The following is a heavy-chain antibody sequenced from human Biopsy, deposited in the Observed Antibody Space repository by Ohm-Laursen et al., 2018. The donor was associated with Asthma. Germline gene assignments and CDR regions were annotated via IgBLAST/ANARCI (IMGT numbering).Heavy chain of an antibody. D-gene: IGHD5-18*01. V-gene: IGHV3-30*03. CDR3: AREGESSYGLRSPNFDV. CDR1: GFSFSRYG. CDR2: ISFDGRQT. J-gene: IGHJ3*01. Sequence: SLRLSCSASGFSFSRYGMHWVRQAPGKGLEWVAVISFDGRQTYYADSVKGRFTISRDNARNSLYLQMINLRAEDTAVYYCAREGESSYGLRSPNFDVWGQGTMVTVSS.